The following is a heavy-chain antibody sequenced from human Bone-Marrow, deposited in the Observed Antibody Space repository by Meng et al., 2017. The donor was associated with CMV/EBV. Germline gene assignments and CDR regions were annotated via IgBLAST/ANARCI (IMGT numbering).Heavy chain of an antibody. Sequence: GESPKIPCAASGLTLSNAWMSWVRQAPGKGLEWVGRIKSKTDGGKTDYAAPVKGRFTIPRDDSKNTLYLQMNSLKTEDTDLYYCTTRIVVLQNTIVKIDYWGQGTLVTVSS. CDR3: TTRIVVLQNTIVKIDY. J-gene: IGHJ4*02. CDR1: GLTLSNAW. V-gene: IGHV3-15*01. CDR2: IKSKTDGGKT. D-gene: IGHD2-2*01.